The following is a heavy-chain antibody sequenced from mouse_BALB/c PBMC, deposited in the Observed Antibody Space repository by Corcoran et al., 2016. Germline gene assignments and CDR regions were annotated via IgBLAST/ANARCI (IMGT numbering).Heavy chain of an antibody. CDR1: GYSITSGYY. V-gene: IGHV3-6*02. Sequence: DVQLQESGPGLVKPSQSLSLTCSVTGYSITSGYYWNWIRQFPGNKLERMGYISYDGSNNYNPSLKNRISITRDTSKNQFFLKLNSVTTEDTATYYCARDSSTTVVATDYFDYWGQGTTLTVSS. D-gene: IGHD1-1*01. J-gene: IGHJ2*01. CDR3: ARDSSTTVVATDYFDY. CDR2: ISYDGSN.